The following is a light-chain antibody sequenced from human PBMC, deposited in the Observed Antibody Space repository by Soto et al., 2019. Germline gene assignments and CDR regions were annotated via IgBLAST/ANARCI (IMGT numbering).Light chain of an antibody. CDR3: QQYNNWPPIT. J-gene: IGKJ5*01. CDR1: QSVSSN. Sequence: ILVTQSPATLSVSPGERATLSCRASQSVSSNLAWYQQKPGQAPGLLIYGASTRATGIPARFSGSGSGTEFTLTISSLQSEDFAVYYCQQYNNWPPITFGQGTRLEIK. V-gene: IGKV3-15*01. CDR2: GAS.